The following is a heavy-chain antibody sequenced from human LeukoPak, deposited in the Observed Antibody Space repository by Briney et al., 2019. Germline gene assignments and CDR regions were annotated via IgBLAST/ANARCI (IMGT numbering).Heavy chain of an antibody. J-gene: IGHJ4*02. D-gene: IGHD6-13*01. CDR3: ASWFTRRWYQEDY. CDR2: IYYSGST. V-gene: IGHV4-59*12. Sequence: SETLSLTCTVSGGSISSYYWSWIRQPPGKGLEWIGYIYYSGSTNYNPSLKSRVTISVDTSKNQFSLKLSSVTAADTAVYYCASWFTRRWYQEDYWGQGTLVTVSS. CDR1: GGSISSYY.